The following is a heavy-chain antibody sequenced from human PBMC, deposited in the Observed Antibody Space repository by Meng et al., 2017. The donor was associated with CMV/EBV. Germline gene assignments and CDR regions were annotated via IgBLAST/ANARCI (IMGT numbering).Heavy chain of an antibody. CDR1: GFTFSDYY. CDR3: ARDGGAYYYDSSGYFYGMDV. CDR2: ISSSSSTI. D-gene: IGHD3-22*01. V-gene: IGHV3-11*04. Sequence: GGSLRLSCAASGFTFSDYYMSWIRQAPGKGLEWVSYISSSSSTIYYADSVKGRFTISRDNAKNSLYLQMNSLRAEDTAVYYCARDGGAYYYDSSGYFYGMDVWGQGTTVTVSS. J-gene: IGHJ6*02.